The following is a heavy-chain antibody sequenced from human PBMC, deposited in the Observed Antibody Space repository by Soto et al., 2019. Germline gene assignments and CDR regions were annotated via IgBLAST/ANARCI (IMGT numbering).Heavy chain of an antibody. Sequence: QVQLVESGGGVFQPGRSLRLSCAASGFTFSNYAIHWVRQAPGKGLERVTVISYDGNHKNYADSVKGRFTISRDDSRYTVYLHMSSLKAEDTAIYYCATNNFDFWGQGTMVTVSS. CDR3: ATNNFDF. V-gene: IGHV3-30-3*01. CDR2: ISYDGNHK. J-gene: IGHJ3*01. CDR1: GFTFSNYA.